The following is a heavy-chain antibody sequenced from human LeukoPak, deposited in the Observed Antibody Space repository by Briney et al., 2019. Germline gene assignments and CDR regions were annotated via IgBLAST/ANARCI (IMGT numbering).Heavy chain of an antibody. Sequence: GGSLRLSCAASGFTFSDYYMSWIRQAPGKGLEWVSYISSSGSTIYYTDSVKGRFTISRDNAKNSLYLQMNSLRAEDTAVYYRARVQRGYSYGSGYYYYMDVWGKGTTVTISS. CDR1: GFTFSDYY. CDR3: ARVQRGYSYGSGYYYYMDV. CDR2: ISSSGSTI. J-gene: IGHJ6*03. D-gene: IGHD5-18*01. V-gene: IGHV3-11*04.